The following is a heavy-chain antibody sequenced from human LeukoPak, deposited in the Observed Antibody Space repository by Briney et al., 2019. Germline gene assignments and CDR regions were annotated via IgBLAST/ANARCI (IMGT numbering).Heavy chain of an antibody. CDR3: ATELLRFGDFRFDY. V-gene: IGHV4-59*13. CDR1: GGSINTYY. D-gene: IGHD3-10*01. Sequence: KSSETLSLTCTLSGGSINTYYWTWIRQSPGKGLEWIGFINYSGSTNYNPSLRGRVTISLDTSKNQFSLTLTSVTAADTAMYYCATELLRFGDFRFDYWGQGVLVTVSS. CDR2: INYSGST. J-gene: IGHJ4*02.